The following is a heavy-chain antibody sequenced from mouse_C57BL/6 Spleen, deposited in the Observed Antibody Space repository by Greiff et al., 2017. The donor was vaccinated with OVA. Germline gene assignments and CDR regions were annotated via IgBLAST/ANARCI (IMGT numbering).Heavy chain of an antibody. CDR1: GYTFTSYW. CDR2: IDPNRGGT. Sequence: QVQLQQPGAELVKPGASVQLSCKASGYTFTSYWMHWVKQRPGRGLEWIGRIDPNRGGTKYNEKFKSKATLTVDTPSSTAYMQLSSLTSEDSAVYDGARGAAQAGVGDAMDYWGQGTSGTVSS. V-gene: IGHV1-72*01. CDR3: ARGAAQAGVGDAMDY. D-gene: IGHD3-2*02. J-gene: IGHJ4*01.